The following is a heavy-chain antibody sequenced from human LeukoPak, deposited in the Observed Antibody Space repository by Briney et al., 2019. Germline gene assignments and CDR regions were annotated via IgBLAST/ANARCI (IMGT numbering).Heavy chain of an antibody. CDR2: ISNSGGGT. Sequence: GGSLRLSCAASGFTFSSFAMSWVRLAPGKGLEWVPSISNSGGGTYYAESVKGRFTISRDNSKNTLYLQMSSLRAEDTAIYYCARPAYSSSWYYFEYWGQGTLVTVSS. CDR1: GFTFSSFA. V-gene: IGHV3-23*01. D-gene: IGHD6-13*01. J-gene: IGHJ4*02. CDR3: ARPAYSSSWYYFEY.